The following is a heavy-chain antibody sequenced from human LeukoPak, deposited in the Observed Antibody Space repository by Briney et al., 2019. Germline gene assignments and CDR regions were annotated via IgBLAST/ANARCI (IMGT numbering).Heavy chain of an antibody. D-gene: IGHD5-18*01. V-gene: IGHV3-30*04. CDR2: ISYDGSNK. J-gene: IGHJ4*02. CDR3: ARARKKQVTDY. CDR1: GFTFSSCA. Sequence: GGSLRLSCAASGFTFSSCAMHWVRQAPGKGLEWVAVISYDGSNKYYADSVKGRFTISRDNSKNTLYLQMNSLRAEDTAVYYCARARKKQVTDYWGQGTLVTVSS.